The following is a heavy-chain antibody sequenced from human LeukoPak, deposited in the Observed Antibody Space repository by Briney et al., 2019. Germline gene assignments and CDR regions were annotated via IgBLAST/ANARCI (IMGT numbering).Heavy chain of an antibody. CDR2: INPSGGST. Sequence: EASVKVSCKASGYTFTSYYMHWGRQAPGQGPEWMGIINPSGGSTSYAQKFQGRVTMTRDTSTSTVYMELSRLRSDDTAVYYCARDTAMGTFDYWGQGTLVTVSS. J-gene: IGHJ4*02. D-gene: IGHD5-18*01. CDR1: GYTFTSYY. CDR3: ARDTAMGTFDY. V-gene: IGHV1-46*01.